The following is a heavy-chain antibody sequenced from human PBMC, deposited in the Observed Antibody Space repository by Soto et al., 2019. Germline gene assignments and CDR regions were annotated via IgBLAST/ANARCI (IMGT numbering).Heavy chain of an antibody. CDR3: ARDGYGSGSYYIDY. J-gene: IGHJ4*02. V-gene: IGHV3-33*01. CDR2: IWYDGSNK. CDR1: GFTFSSYG. D-gene: IGHD3-10*01. Sequence: GGSLRLSCAASGFTFSSYGMHWVRQAPGKGLEWVAVIWYDGSNKYYADSVKGRFTISRDNSKNTLYLQMNSLRAEDTAVYYCARDGYGSGSYYIDYWGQGTLDTVSS.